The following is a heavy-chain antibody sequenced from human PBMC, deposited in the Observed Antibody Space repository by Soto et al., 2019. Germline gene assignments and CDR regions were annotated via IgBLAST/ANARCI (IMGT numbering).Heavy chain of an antibody. Sequence: SVKVSCKDSGGTVSSYAISWARQAPGQGLEWMGGIITIFGTANYAQKFKGRVTITADKSTSTAYMELSSLRSEDTAVYYCARAWAAGGWELRYDAFYIWAQGTMVTVSS. D-gene: IGHD1-26*01. V-gene: IGHV1-69*06. CDR2: IITIFGTA. CDR3: ARAWAAGGWELRYDAFYI. CDR1: GGTVSSYA. J-gene: IGHJ3*02.